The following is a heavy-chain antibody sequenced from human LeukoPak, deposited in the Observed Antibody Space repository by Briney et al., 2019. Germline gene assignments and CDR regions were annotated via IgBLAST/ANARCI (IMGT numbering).Heavy chain of an antibody. CDR1: GFPFSGYW. V-gene: IGHV3-7*01. Sequence: PGGSLRLSCAVSGFPFSGYWMGWVRQAAGNGLEWVATINEDGSEIYYVDSAKGRFTISRDNAKNSLSLQMNSLRAEDTTLYYCARGFDGRSAFDIWGQGTMVTVSS. CDR3: ARGFDGRSAFDI. D-gene: IGHD3-10*01. CDR2: INEDGSEI. J-gene: IGHJ3*02.